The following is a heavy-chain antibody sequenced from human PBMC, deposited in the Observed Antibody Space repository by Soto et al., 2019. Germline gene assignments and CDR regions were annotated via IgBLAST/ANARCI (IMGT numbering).Heavy chain of an antibody. CDR3: ARGWYCGGDCYEWYFDL. Sequence: QVQLVESGGGVVQPGRSLRLSCAASGFTFSSYGMHWVRQAPGKGLEWVAVIWYDGSNKYYADSVKGRFTISRDNSKNTLYLQMNWVRAEDTAVYYCARGWYCGGDCYEWYFDLWGRGTLVTVSS. CDR1: GFTFSSYG. D-gene: IGHD2-21*02. V-gene: IGHV3-33*01. CDR2: IWYDGSNK. J-gene: IGHJ2*01.